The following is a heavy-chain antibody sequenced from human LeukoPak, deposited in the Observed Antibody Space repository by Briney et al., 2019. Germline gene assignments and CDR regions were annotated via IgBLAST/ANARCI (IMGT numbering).Heavy chain of an antibody. CDR3: ARDTGYSSSWSDY. D-gene: IGHD6-13*01. CDR1: GYTFTSYG. J-gene: IGHJ4*02. CDR2: ISGYNGNT. V-gene: IGHV1-18*01. Sequence: ASVKVSCKASGYTFTSYGISWVRQAPGQGLEWMGWISGYNGNTNYAQNFQGRVTMTTETSATTAYMELRSLTSDDTAVYYCARDTGYSSSWSDYWGQGTLVTVSS.